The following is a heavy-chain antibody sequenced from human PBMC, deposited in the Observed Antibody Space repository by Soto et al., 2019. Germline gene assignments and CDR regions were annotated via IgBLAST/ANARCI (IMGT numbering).Heavy chain of an antibody. CDR1: GLTFSNYA. V-gene: IGHV3-23*01. D-gene: IGHD3-16*02. CDR3: AKNKEREHPRVIDF. J-gene: IGHJ4*02. Sequence: EVRLLESGGGLVKPGGSLRLSCATSGLTFSNYAMSWVRQAPGGGLEWVSSMSGSSSTTYYADSVRGRCTISRDRSKNTLYIQMSSLRAEDTALYYCAKNKEREHPRVIDFWGQGTLVTVSS. CDR2: MSGSSSTT.